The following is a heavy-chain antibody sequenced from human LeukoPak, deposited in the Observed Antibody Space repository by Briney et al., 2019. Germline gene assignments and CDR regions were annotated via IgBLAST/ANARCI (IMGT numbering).Heavy chain of an antibody. CDR2: INPNSGGT. J-gene: IGHJ6*02. CDR1: GYTFTGYY. D-gene: IGHD2-2*02. CDR3: ASPYCSSTSCYTSSHYYGMDV. Sequence: GASVKVSCKASGYTFTGYYMHWVRQAPGQGLEWMGWINPNSGGTNYAQKFQGRVTMTRDTSISTAYMELSRLRSDDTAVYYCASPYCSSTSCYTSSHYYGMDVWGQGTTVTVSS. V-gene: IGHV1-2*02.